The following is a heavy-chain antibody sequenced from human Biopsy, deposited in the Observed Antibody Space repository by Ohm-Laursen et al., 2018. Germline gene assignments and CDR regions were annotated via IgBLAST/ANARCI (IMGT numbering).Heavy chain of an antibody. V-gene: IGHV3-21*01. CDR2: ITSGSSYI. CDR3: ARDLRGHWFFDL. CDR1: GFPFTGFS. J-gene: IGHJ2*01. D-gene: IGHD5/OR15-5a*01. Sequence: SLRLSCAASGFPFTGFSMDWVRQAPGKGLEWVASITSGSSYIYYADSVKGRFTISRDNAKNSLYLQMNSLRAEDTAVYYCARDLRGHWFFDLWGRGTLVTVSS.